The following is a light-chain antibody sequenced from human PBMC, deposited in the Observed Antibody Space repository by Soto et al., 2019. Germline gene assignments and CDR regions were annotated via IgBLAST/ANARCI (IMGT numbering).Light chain of an antibody. Sequence: ELVLTQSPGTLSLSPGDRATLSCRASQSVSNSFLVWYQQKPGQAPRLLIYGASSRATGIPDRFSGSGSGTDFTLTISRLEPEDFAVYYCQQYGSAPVTFGGGTKVDIK. CDR2: GAS. CDR3: QQYGSAPVT. V-gene: IGKV3-20*01. J-gene: IGKJ4*01. CDR1: QSVSNSF.